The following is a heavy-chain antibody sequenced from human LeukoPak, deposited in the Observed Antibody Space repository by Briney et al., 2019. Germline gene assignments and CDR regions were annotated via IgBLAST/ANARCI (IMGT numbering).Heavy chain of an antibody. V-gene: IGHV1-3*01. J-gene: IGHJ4*02. CDR2: INAGNGNT. CDR1: GYTFTFYT. Sequence: ASVKVSCKASGYTFTFYTMHWVRQARGQRLEWMGWINAGNGNTKYSQKFQGRVTITRDTSASTAYMELSSLRSEDTAIYYCATGGEKAATGDYWGQGTLVTVSS. D-gene: IGHD6-13*01. CDR3: ATGGEKAATGDY.